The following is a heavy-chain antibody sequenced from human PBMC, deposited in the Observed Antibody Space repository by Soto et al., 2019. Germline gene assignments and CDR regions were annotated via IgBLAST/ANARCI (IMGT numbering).Heavy chain of an antibody. CDR3: AKDLGVWFGELVDY. J-gene: IGHJ4*02. CDR1: GFTFSSYG. Sequence: QVQLVESGGGVVQPGRSLRLSCAASGFTFSSYGMHWVRQAPGKGLEWVAVMSYDGSNKYYADSVKGRFTISRDNSKNTLYLQMNSLRAEDTAVYYCAKDLGVWFGELVDYWGQGTLVTVSS. CDR2: MSYDGSNK. V-gene: IGHV3-30*18. D-gene: IGHD3-10*01.